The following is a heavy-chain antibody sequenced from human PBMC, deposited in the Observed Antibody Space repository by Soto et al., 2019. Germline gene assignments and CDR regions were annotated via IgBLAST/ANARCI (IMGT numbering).Heavy chain of an antibody. CDR2: ISAHNGNT. D-gene: IGHD1-1*01. Sequence: QVHLVQSGAEVKKPGASVKVSCKGSGYAFTTYGITWVRQAPGQGLEWMGWISAHNGNTNYAQKLQGRVTVTRDTSTSKADMELRSLKSDDTAVYYCARGRYGDYWGQGALVTVSS. V-gene: IGHV1-18*01. J-gene: IGHJ4*02. CDR1: GYAFTTYG. CDR3: ARGRYGDY.